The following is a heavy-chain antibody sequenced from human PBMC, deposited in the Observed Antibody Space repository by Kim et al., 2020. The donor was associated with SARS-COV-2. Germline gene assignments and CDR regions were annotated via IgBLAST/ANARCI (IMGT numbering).Heavy chain of an antibody. V-gene: IGHV1-18*01. CDR1: GYTFTSYG. Sequence: ASVKVSCKASGYTFTSYGISWVRQAPGQGLEWMGWISAYNGNTNYAQKLQGRVTMTTDTSTSTAYMELRSLRSDDTAVYYCARDREELLWFGELSPWGQGTLVTVSS. J-gene: IGHJ5*02. D-gene: IGHD3-10*01. CDR2: ISAYNGNT. CDR3: ARDREELLWFGELSP.